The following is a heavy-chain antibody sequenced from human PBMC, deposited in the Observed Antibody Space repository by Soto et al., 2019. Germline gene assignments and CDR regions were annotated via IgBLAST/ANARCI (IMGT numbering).Heavy chain of an antibody. V-gene: IGHV4-59*01. J-gene: IGHJ4*02. Sequence: SETLSLTCTVSGGSISSNYWTWIRQPPGKGLEWVGYVYNSGSTNYNPSLKSRVTISEDTSKSQFSLKVNSMTAADTAVYYCARYRREAVAGYTLDNWGQGILVTVSS. D-gene: IGHD6-13*01. CDR3: ARYRREAVAGYTLDN. CDR1: GGSISSNY. CDR2: VYNSGST.